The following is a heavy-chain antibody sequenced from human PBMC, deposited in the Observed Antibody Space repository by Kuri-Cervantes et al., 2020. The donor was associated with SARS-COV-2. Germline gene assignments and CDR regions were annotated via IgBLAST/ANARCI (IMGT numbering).Heavy chain of an antibody. CDR3: AKDYCSSTSCSGFDAFDI. CDR2: IKQDGSEK. V-gene: IGHV3-7*03. Sequence: GESLKISCAASGFTFSSYWMSWVRQAPGKGLEWVANIKQDGSEKYYVDSVKGRFTISRDNSKNTLYLQMNSLRAEDTAVYYCAKDYCSSTSCSGFDAFDIWGQGTMVTVSS. D-gene: IGHD2-2*01. J-gene: IGHJ3*02. CDR1: GFTFSSYW.